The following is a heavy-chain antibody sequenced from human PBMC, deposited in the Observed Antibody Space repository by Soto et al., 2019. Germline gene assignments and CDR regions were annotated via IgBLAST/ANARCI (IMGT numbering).Heavy chain of an antibody. D-gene: IGHD5-12*01. V-gene: IGHV4-59*01. J-gene: IGHJ5*02. CDR3: AGDYGGFEARFDP. CDR1: GDSISSYY. Sequence: QVQLQESGPGLVKPSETLSLTCIVSGDSISSYYWSWTRQPPGKGLEWIGYIFYTGTTKYNPSLKSRVTISVDTSKNQLSLNLSSVTAADTAVYYCAGDYGGFEARFDPWGQGTLVTVSS. CDR2: IFYTGTT.